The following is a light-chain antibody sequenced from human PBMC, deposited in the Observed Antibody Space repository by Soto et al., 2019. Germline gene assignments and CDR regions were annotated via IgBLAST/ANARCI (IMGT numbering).Light chain of an antibody. CDR1: SGHSSYA. CDR2: LNSDGSH. CDR3: QTWGSGTVV. Sequence: QPVLTQSPSASASLGASVKLTCTLSSGHSSYAIAWHQQQPEKGPRYLMKLNSDGSHSKGDGIPDRFSGSSSGAERYLTISSLQSEDEADYYCQTWGSGTVVFGGGPKLTVL. V-gene: IGLV4-69*01. J-gene: IGLJ2*01.